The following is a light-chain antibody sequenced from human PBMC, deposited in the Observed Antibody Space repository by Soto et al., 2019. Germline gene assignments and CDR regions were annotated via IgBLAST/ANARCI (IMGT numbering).Light chain of an antibody. CDR2: RIS. Sequence: DVVLTQPPLSSSVALGQPASISCRSSQSLVHSDGNIYLSWLQQRPGQPPRLLIYRISDRFSGVAERLTGSGAGTDFAIRISSVEAEDAGVNYCMPSTHFTQTFCQGTKLASK. J-gene: IGKJ1*01. CDR3: MPSTHFTQT. CDR1: QSLVHSDGNIY. V-gene: IGKV2-24*01.